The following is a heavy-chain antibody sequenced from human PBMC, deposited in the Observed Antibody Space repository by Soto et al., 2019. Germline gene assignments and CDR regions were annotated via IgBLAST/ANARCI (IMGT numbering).Heavy chain of an antibody. J-gene: IGHJ6*03. V-gene: IGHV3-74*01. CDR3: ARDWSGPGNSAYYYYNMDV. CDR2: INSDGSST. Sequence: EVQLVESGGGLVQPGGSLRLSCAASGFIFSNSWMHWVRQAPGKGLVWVSRINSDGSSTDYADSVKGRFTISRDNAKNTLYLQMNSLRAEDTALYYCARDWSGPGNSAYYYYNMDVWGKGTKVTVSS. D-gene: IGHD3-3*01. CDR1: GFIFSNSW.